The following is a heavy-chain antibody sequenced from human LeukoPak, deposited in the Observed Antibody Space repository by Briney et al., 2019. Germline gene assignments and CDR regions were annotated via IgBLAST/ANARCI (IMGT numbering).Heavy chain of an antibody. J-gene: IGHJ4*02. CDR1: GITLSNYG. CDR3: AKRGVVIRVVLVGFHKEAYYFES. Sequence: GGSLRLSCAVSGITLSNYGMSWVRQAPGKGLEWVAGISGSGGSTKYADSVKGRFTISRDNPKNTLFLQMNSLRAEDTAVYFCAKRGVVIRVVLVGFHKEAYYFESWGQGALVTVSS. D-gene: IGHD3/OR15-3a*01. CDR2: ISGSGGST. V-gene: IGHV3-23*01.